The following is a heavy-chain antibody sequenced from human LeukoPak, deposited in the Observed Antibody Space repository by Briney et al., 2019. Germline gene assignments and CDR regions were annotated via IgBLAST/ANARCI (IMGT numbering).Heavy chain of an antibody. D-gene: IGHD3-10*01. Sequence: GASVKVSCKASGYSFTGYFIHWIQQAPGQGLEWMGWINPKTGGTSSAQKFQGRVTMTRDTSISTAYMELSRLRSDDTAVYYCARARGVMTIDYWGQGTLVTVSS. CDR2: INPKTGGT. J-gene: IGHJ4*02. CDR1: GYSFTGYF. V-gene: IGHV1-2*02. CDR3: ARARGVMTIDY.